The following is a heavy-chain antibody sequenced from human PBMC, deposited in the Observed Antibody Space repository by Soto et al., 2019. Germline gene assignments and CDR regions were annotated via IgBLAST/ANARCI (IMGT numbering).Heavy chain of an antibody. V-gene: IGHV4-59*01. CDR1: GGSISSYY. CDR2: IYYSGST. Sequence: SETLSLTCTVSGGSISSYYWSWIRQPPGKGLEWIGYIYYSGSTNYNPSLKSRVTLSVDTSKNQFSLKLSSVTAADTAVYYCARGARDDYPILRLWGQGTLVTVSS. D-gene: IGHD3-3*01. CDR3: ARGARDDYPILRL. J-gene: IGHJ4*02.